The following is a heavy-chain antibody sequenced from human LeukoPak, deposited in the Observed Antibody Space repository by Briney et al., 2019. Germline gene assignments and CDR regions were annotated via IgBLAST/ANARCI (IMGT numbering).Heavy chain of an antibody. V-gene: IGHV3-21*01. D-gene: IGHD6-6*01. CDR1: GFTFSSYS. CDR3: ASLYSSSSYYYYYYMDV. CDR2: ISSSSSYI. Sequence: GGSLRLSCAASGFTFSSYSMNWVRQAPGKGLEWVSSISSSSSYIYYADSVKGRFTISRDNAENSLYLQMNSLRAEDTAVYYCASLYSSSSYYYYYYMDVWGKGTTVTVSS. J-gene: IGHJ6*03.